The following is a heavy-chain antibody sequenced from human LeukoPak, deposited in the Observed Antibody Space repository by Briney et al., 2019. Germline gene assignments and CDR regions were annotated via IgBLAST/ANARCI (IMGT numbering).Heavy chain of an antibody. D-gene: IGHD5-24*01. CDR2: ITSSSGYI. CDR1: GFAFSSYS. Sequence: PGGSLGLSCAASGFAFSSYSMNWVRQAPGKGLEWVSSITSSSGYIYYAGSVKGRFTISRDNAKNSLSLQVNSLRAEDTAVYYCARDRGDGPLDYWGQGTLVTVSS. V-gene: IGHV3-21*01. CDR3: ARDRGDGPLDY. J-gene: IGHJ4*02.